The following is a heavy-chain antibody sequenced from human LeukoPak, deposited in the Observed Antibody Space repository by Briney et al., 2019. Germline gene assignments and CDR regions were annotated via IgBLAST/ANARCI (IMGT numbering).Heavy chain of an antibody. CDR2: ISSSSSTI. CDR1: GVTFRSYS. J-gene: IGHJ6*03. CDR3: ARDGSGGGARGYYYYMDV. Sequence: GGSLRLSCAASGVTFRSYSMNWVRQAPGKGLEWVSHISSSSSTIYYADSVKSRFTISRDNAKNSLYLQMNSLRAEDTAVYYCARDGSGGGARGYYYYMDVWGKGTTVTVSS. V-gene: IGHV3-48*01. D-gene: IGHD1-26*01.